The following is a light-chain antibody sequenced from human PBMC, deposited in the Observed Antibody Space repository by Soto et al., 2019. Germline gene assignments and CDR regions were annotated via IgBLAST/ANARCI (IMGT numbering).Light chain of an antibody. V-gene: IGKV1-5*01. CDR1: QSISSW. CDR2: DAS. Sequence: DIQMTQSPSTLSASVGDRGTITCRASQSISSWFAWYQQKPGKAPKLLIYDASSLESGVPSGFSGSGFGTEFTFTFSSLQPDDFATYYCKQYNSYSWTFGQGTKVDIK. J-gene: IGKJ1*01. CDR3: KQYNSYSWT.